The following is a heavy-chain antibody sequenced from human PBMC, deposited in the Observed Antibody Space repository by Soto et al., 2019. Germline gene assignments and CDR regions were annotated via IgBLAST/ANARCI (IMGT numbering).Heavy chain of an antibody. D-gene: IGHD3-16*01. Sequence: ASVKFSFKASGYTFTSYPTHWVRHAPGQRLEWMGWIDAGNGNTKYSQKFRGRVTFTTDTSASTAYMELSSLRSEDTAVYYCARDWGQPRPTPPYYYGMDVWGQGTTVTVSS. V-gene: IGHV1-3*01. CDR3: ARDWGQPRPTPPYYYGMDV. CDR2: IDAGNGNT. CDR1: GYTFTSYP. J-gene: IGHJ6*02.